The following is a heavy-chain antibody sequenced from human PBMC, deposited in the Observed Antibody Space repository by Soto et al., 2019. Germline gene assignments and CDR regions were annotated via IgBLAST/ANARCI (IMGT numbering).Heavy chain of an antibody. CDR1: GCTFTSYG. Sequence: ASVKVSCKASGCTFTSYGISWVRQAPGQGLEWMGWISAYNGNTNYAQKLQGRVTMTTDTSTSTAYMELRSLRSDDTAVYYCARDQKRLLWFGELQGYWGQGTLVTVSS. J-gene: IGHJ4*02. CDR2: ISAYNGNT. D-gene: IGHD3-10*01. CDR3: ARDQKRLLWFGELQGY. V-gene: IGHV1-18*04.